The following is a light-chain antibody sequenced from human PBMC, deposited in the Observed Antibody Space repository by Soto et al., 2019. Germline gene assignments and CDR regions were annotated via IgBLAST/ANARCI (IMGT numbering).Light chain of an antibody. CDR1: QSINKN. Sequence: DIQLTQTPSSLSASVGDRVTITCRASQSINKNLNWYQHKPGQEPNLLIYSASDFQSGVPSRFSGSGSGTEFTLTISGLQPEDFATDDCQQSFSTPYAFGQGTELEI. J-gene: IGKJ2*01. V-gene: IGKV1-39*01. CDR3: QQSFSTPYA. CDR2: SAS.